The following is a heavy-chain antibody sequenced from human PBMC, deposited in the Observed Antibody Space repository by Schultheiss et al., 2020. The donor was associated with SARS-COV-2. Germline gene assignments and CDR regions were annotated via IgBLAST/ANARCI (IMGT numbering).Heavy chain of an antibody. J-gene: IGHJ6*02. V-gene: IGHV2-70*11. Sequence: SGPTLVKPTQTLTLTCTFSGFSLSTSGMCVSWIRKPPGKALEWLARIDWDGDKHYNTSLKTRLTISKDTSKSQVVLTMTNMDPVDTATYYCARSGYDSSVGYYYYGMDVWGQGTTVTVSS. D-gene: IGHD3-22*01. CDR2: IDWDGDK. CDR3: ARSGYDSSVGYYYYGMDV. CDR1: GFSLSTSGMC.